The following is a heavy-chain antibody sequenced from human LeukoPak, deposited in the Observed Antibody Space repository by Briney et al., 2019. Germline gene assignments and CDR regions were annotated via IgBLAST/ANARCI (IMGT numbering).Heavy chain of an antibody. Sequence: SETLSLTCTVSGGSISSSSYYWGWIRQPPGNGLEWIGSIYYSGSTYYNPSLKSRVTISVDTSKNQFSLKLSSVTAADTAVYYCARQRLYCSGGSCYQEFDYWGQGTLVTVSS. D-gene: IGHD2-15*01. CDR3: ARQRLYCSGGSCYQEFDY. CDR2: IYYSGST. V-gene: IGHV4-39*01. CDR1: GGSISSSSYY. J-gene: IGHJ4*02.